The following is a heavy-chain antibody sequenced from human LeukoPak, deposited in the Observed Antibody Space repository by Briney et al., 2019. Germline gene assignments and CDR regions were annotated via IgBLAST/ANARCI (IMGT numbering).Heavy chain of an antibody. CDR3: ARVGGYCSSTSCYFYYYMDV. J-gene: IGHJ6*03. V-gene: IGHV4-59*01. CDR1: GGSISSYY. CDR2: IYYSGST. D-gene: IGHD2-2*01. Sequence: SETLSLTCTVSGGSISSYYWSWIRQPPGKGLEWIGYIYYSGSTNYNPSLKSRVTISVDTSQNQFSLKLSSVTAADTAVYYCARVGGYCSSTSCYFYYYMDVWSKGTTVTVSS.